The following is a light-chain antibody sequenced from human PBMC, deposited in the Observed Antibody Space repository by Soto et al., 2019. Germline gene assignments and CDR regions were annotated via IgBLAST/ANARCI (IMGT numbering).Light chain of an antibody. CDR2: AAS. CDR3: QQSYSTPQT. CDR1: QSISSY. Sequence: DSQMTQSPSSLSASVGDRITITCRADQSISSYLNWYQQKPGKAPKLLIYAASSLQSGVPSRFSGSGSGTDFTLTISSLQPEDFATYYCQQSYSTPQTFGQGTKVDIK. J-gene: IGKJ1*01. V-gene: IGKV1-39*01.